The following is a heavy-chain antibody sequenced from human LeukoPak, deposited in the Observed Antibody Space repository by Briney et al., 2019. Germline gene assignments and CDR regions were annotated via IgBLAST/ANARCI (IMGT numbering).Heavy chain of an antibody. CDR3: ARAYYYYYMDV. J-gene: IGHJ6*03. CDR1: GGSISTSSYY. Sequence: SETLSLTCTVSGGSISTSSYYWGWIRQSPGKGLEWIGSIYYSGNTYYNPSLKSRVTISVDTSKNQFSLKLSSVTAADTAVYYCARAYYYYYMDVWGKGTTVTISS. CDR2: IYYSGNT. V-gene: IGHV4-39*07.